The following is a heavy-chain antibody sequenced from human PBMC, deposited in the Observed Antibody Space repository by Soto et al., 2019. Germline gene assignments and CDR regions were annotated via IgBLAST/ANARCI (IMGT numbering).Heavy chain of an antibody. CDR2: ISSSSSYI. CDR3: AREYPVTRDY. V-gene: IGHV3-21*01. D-gene: IGHD4-17*01. J-gene: IGHJ4*02. Sequence: EVQLVESGGGLVKPGGSLRLSCAASGFTFSSYSMNWVRQAPGKGLEWVSSISSSSSYIYYADSVKGRFPISRDNAKNQLYLQMNSLRAEDTAVYYCAREYPVTRDYWGKGTLVTVSS. CDR1: GFTFSSYS.